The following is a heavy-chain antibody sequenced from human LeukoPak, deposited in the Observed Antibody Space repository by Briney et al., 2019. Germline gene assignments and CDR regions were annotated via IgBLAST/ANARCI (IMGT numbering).Heavy chain of an antibody. D-gene: IGHD3-10*01. CDR3: ARALRGSGYYYYYYMDV. V-gene: IGHV4-34*01. J-gene: IGHJ6*03. CDR2: ITHSGST. CDR1: GGSFSGYY. Sequence: SETLSLTCAVYGGSFSGYYWSWIRQPPGKGLGWIGEITHSGSTNYNPSLNSRVTISVDTSKNQFSLKLSSVTAADTAVYYCARALRGSGYYYYYYMDVWGKGTTVTVSS.